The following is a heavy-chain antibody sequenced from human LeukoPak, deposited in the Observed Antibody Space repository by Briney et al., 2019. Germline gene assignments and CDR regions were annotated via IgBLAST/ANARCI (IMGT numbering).Heavy chain of an antibody. CDR1: ADSISNYY. D-gene: IGHD2-15*01. J-gene: IGHJ4*02. V-gene: IGHV4-4*07. CDR3: ARCPCGGNLDS. Sequence: SETLSLTCTVSADSISNYYWTWLRQPAGKGLEWIGRIYTSGTANCSPSLRSRLTMSVDTSKNRFSLKLSSVTAADTAVYYCARCPCGGNLDSWGQGTLVTVSS. CDR2: IYTSGTA.